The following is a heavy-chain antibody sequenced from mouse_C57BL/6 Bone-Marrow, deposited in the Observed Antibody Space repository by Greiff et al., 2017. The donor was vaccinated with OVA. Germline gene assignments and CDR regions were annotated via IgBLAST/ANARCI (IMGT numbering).Heavy chain of an antibody. J-gene: IGHJ2*01. D-gene: IGHD1-1*01. CDR3: ARHGDYGSFFDY. CDR1: GFTFSSYG. Sequence: EVMLVESGGDLVKPGGSLKLSCAASGFTFSSYGMSWVRQTPDKRLEWVATISRGGSYTYYPDSVKGRFTISRDKAKNTLYLQMSSLKSEDTAMYYCARHGDYGSFFDYWGQGTTLTVSS. CDR2: ISRGGSYT. V-gene: IGHV5-6*01.